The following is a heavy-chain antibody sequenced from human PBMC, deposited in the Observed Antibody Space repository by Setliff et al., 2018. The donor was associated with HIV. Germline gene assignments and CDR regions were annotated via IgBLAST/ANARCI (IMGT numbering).Heavy chain of an antibody. Sequence: PSETLSLTCTVSGGSISSFSYYWGWIRQPPGKGPEWIGSIFHTGNTYYNPSLKSRVTISVETSKNQVSLKLTSVTAADPAVYYFASHIAMGPLGYFDYWGQGTPVTVSS. CDR1: GGSISSFSYY. J-gene: IGHJ4*02. V-gene: IGHV4-39*07. CDR2: IFHTGNT. D-gene: IGHD3-3*01. CDR3: ASHIAMGPLGYFDY.